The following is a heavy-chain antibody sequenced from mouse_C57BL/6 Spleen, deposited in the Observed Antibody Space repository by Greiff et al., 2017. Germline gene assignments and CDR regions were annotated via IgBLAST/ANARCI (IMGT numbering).Heavy chain of an antibody. J-gene: IGHJ4*01. V-gene: IGHV1-50*01. D-gene: IGHD1-1*01. Sequence: VQLQQPGAELVKPGASVKLSCKASGYTFTSYWMQWVKQRPGQGLEWIGEIDPSDRYTNYNQKFKGKATLTVDTSSSTAYMQLSSLTSEDSAVYYCARRTTVERAMDYWGQGTSVTVSS. CDR3: ARRTTVERAMDY. CDR1: GYTFTSYW. CDR2: IDPSDRYT.